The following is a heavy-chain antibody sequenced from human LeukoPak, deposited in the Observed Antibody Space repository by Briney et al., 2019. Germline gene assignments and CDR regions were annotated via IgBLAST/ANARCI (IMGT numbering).Heavy chain of an antibody. CDR1: GLI. CDR2: ISHVGNSK. Sequence: GGSLRLSCAASGLIIHWVRQAPGKGLEWVAAISHVGNSKYYADSVKGRFTISRDNSKNTVYLQLNSLGAEDTAVYYCAKEGHSSGYCGVFDIWGQGTTVTVSS. D-gene: IGHD3-22*01. V-gene: IGHV3-30-3*01. J-gene: IGHJ3*02. CDR3: AKEGHSSGYCGVFDI.